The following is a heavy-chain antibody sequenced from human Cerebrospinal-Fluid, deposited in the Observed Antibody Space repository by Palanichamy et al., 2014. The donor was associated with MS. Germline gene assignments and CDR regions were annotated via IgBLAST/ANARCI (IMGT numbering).Heavy chain of an antibody. CDR2: ISTYNGKK. Sequence: QVQLVQSGGEVKKPGGLSERSPARLLGYSFSGYGISWVRQAPGQGLEWMGWISTYNGKKNSAQTLRGRLTMTTDTSTSTAYMELRSLRSDDTAVYYCARTYFYGSGNRQEYDWFDPWGQGTLVTVSS. J-gene: IGHJ5*02. CDR1: GYSFSGYG. D-gene: IGHD2/OR15-2a*01. CDR3: ARTYFYGSGNRQEYDWFDP. V-gene: IGHV1-18*01.